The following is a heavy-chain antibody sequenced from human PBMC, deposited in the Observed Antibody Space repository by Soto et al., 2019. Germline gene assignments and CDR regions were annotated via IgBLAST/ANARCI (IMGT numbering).Heavy chain of an antibody. D-gene: IGHD2-21*02. J-gene: IGHJ4*02. CDR2: ISGSGSST. CDR1: GFTFSRYA. V-gene: IGHV3-23*01. Sequence: EVQLLESGGGLVQPGGSLRLSCAVSGFTFSRYAMTWVRQAPGKGPEWVSGISGSGSSTYYAASVKGRFTISRDNSKNTLYLQMNSLRVEDTAVYYCVKGGWGDRFDYWGQGTLVTVSS. CDR3: VKGGWGDRFDY.